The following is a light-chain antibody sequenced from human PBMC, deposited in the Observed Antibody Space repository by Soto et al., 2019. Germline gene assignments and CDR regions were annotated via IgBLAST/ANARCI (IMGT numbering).Light chain of an antibody. J-gene: IGKJ1*01. CDR2: ESS. Sequence: EIVLTQSAATLSLSPGERATLSCRASQNVANYLDWYQQKPGQAPRLLIYESSNRATGIPARFSGSGSGTDFTLTISSLEPEDFAVYYCQQRSNWPTFGQGTKVDIK. CDR3: QQRSNWPT. CDR1: QNVANY. V-gene: IGKV3-11*01.